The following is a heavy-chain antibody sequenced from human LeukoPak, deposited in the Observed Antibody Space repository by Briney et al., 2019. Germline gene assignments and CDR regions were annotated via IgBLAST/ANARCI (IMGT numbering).Heavy chain of an antibody. V-gene: IGHV3-23*01. Sequence: GGSLRLSCAASGFTFSSYAMSWVRQAPGKGLEWVSAISGRGDSTYYADSVKGRFTISRDNSKNTLYLQLNSLRAEDTAVYYCAKDIRDRWTGLNIDYWGQGTLVTVSS. CDR1: GFTFSSYA. CDR2: ISGRGDST. D-gene: IGHD3/OR15-3a*01. CDR3: AKDIRDRWTGLNIDY. J-gene: IGHJ4*02.